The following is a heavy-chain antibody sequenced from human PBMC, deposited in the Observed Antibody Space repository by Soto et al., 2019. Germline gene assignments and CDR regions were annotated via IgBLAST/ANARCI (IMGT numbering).Heavy chain of an antibody. CDR3: ARVSSGWYYFDY. D-gene: IGHD6-19*01. CDR1: GGSISNNY. J-gene: IGHJ4*02. CDR2: IYNSGST. V-gene: IGHV4-4*07. Sequence: PSETRSLTGNVSGGSISNNYWTWIRQPAGKGLEWIGRIYNSGSTNYNPSLKSRVIISVDTSKNQLSLKLSSVTAADTAVYYCARVSSGWYYFDYWGQGTLVTVSS.